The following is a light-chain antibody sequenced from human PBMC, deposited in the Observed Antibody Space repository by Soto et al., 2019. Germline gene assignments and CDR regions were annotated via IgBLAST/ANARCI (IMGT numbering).Light chain of an antibody. J-gene: IGLJ3*02. CDR3: SSYTSSSTWV. Sequence: QSSLTQPASVSGSPGQLITISCTGTSSDVGGYKYVSWYQQHPGKAPKLMIYDVSNRPSGVSNRFSGSKSGNTASLIISGLQAEDEADYYCSSYTSSSTWVIGGGTKVTVL. CDR1: SSDVGGYKY. V-gene: IGLV2-14*03. CDR2: DVS.